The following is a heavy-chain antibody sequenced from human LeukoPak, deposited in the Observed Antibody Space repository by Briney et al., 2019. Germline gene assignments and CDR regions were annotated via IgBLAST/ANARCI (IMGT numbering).Heavy chain of an antibody. Sequence: NSGGSLRLSCAASGFTFSSYSMNWVRQAPGKGLEWVSSISSSSSYIYYADSVKGRFTISRDNAKNSLYLQMNSLRAEDTAVYYCARAVGDCSSTSCYGNWFDPWGQETLVTVSS. CDR2: ISSSSSYI. D-gene: IGHD2-2*01. CDR3: ARAVGDCSSTSCYGNWFDP. CDR1: GFTFSSYS. J-gene: IGHJ5*02. V-gene: IGHV3-21*01.